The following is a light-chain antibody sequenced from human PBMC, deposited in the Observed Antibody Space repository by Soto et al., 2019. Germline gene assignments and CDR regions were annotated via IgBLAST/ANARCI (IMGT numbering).Light chain of an antibody. CDR3: QQYGSSHT. V-gene: IGKV3-20*01. J-gene: IGKJ4*01. Sequence: EIVLTQSPGTLSLSPGERATLSCRASQSVTSSYLAWYQQKPGQAPRLLIYGASSRATGIPDRFSGSGSGTDFTLTINRLEPEDFAVYYCQQYGSSHTFGGGTKVEIK. CDR2: GAS. CDR1: QSVTSSY.